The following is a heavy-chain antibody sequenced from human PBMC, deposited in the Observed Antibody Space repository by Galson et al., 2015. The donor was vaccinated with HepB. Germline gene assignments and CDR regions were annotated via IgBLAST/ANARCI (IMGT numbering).Heavy chain of an antibody. CDR2: ISSSSSTI. CDR3: ARLYSSGWIDY. J-gene: IGHJ4*02. Sequence: SLRLSCAASGFTFSSYSMNWVRQAPGKGLEWVSYISSSSSTIYYADSVKGRFTISRDNAKNSLYLQMNSLRAEDTAVYYCARLYSSGWIDYWGQGTLVTVSS. V-gene: IGHV3-48*01. D-gene: IGHD6-19*01. CDR1: GFTFSSYS.